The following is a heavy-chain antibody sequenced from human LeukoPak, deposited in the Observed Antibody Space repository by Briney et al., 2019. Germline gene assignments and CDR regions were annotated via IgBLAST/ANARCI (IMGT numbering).Heavy chain of an antibody. CDR2: IIPILGIA. Sequence: SVKVSCKASGGTFSSYAISWVRQAPGQGLECMGRIIPILGIANYAQKFQGRVTITADKSTSTAYMELSSLRSEDTAVYYCARDGITIFGVVIGPLYYYGMDVWGQGTTVTVSS. V-gene: IGHV1-69*04. J-gene: IGHJ6*02. D-gene: IGHD3-3*01. CDR3: ARDGITIFGVVIGPLYYYGMDV. CDR1: GGTFSSYA.